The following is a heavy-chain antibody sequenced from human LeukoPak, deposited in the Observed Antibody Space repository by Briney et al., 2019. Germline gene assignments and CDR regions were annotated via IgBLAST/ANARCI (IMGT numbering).Heavy chain of an antibody. CDR2: ISSSSSYI. CDR3: AKNSLYRAIDY. V-gene: IGHV3-21*01. D-gene: IGHD4-23*01. J-gene: IGHJ4*02. Sequence: GGSLRLSCAVSGFTFSSYSMNWVRQAPGKGLEWVSSISSSSSYIYYADSVKGRFTISRDNAKNSLYLQMNSLRAEDTAVYYCAKNSLYRAIDYWGQGTLVTVSS. CDR1: GFTFSSYS.